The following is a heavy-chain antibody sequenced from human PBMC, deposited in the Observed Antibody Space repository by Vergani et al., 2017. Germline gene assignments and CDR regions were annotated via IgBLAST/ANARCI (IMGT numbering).Heavy chain of an antibody. J-gene: IGHJ6*02. Sequence: EVQLVESGGGLVKPGGSLRLSCAASGFTFSSYSMNWVRQAPGKGLEWVSSISSSSSYIYYADSVKGRFTISRDNAKNSLYLQMNSLRAEDTAVYYCAKTPCQLKHCYYYGMDVWGQGTTVTVSS. CDR1: GFTFSSYS. CDR2: ISSSSSYI. CDR3: AKTPCQLKHCYYYGMDV. V-gene: IGHV3-21*01. D-gene: IGHD2-2*01.